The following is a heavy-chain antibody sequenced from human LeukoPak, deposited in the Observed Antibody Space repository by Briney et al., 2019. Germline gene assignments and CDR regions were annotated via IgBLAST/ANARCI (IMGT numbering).Heavy chain of an antibody. Sequence: QSGGSLRLSCAASGFTFSSYGMHWVRQAPGKGLEWVAFIRFDGSYKYYADSVKGRFTISRDNSKNTLYLQMNSLRAEDTAVYYCARLYPPIYDSSGYYYVWYFDYWGQGTLVTVSS. J-gene: IGHJ4*02. CDR3: ARLYPPIYDSSGYYYVWYFDY. CDR1: GFTFSSYG. V-gene: IGHV3-30*02. D-gene: IGHD3-22*01. CDR2: IRFDGSYK.